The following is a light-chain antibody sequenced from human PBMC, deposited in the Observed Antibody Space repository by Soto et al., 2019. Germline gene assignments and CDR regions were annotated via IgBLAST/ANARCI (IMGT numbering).Light chain of an antibody. J-gene: IGLJ1*01. V-gene: IGLV3-21*04. CDR3: QVSDIMTHNYV. Sequence: SYELTQPPSVSVAPEKTATITCGGNNIGNKRVHWYRQKPGQAPVLGISYDSDRPSGIPERFSGSNSGNTATLTISRVEDGDEADYYCQVSDIMTHNYVFGPGTKLTVL. CDR2: YDS. CDR1: NIGNKR.